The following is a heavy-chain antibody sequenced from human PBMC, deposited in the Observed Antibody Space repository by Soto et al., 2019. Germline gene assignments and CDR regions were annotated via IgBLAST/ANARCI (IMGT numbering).Heavy chain of an antibody. D-gene: IGHD3-10*01. CDR3: ARAGAGASYGMDV. V-gene: IGHV3-53*01. CDR2: IYSGGST. Sequence: EVQLVESGGGLIQPGGSLRLSCAASGFTVSSNYMSWVRQAPGKGLEWVSVIYSGGSTYYADSVKGRFTISRDNSKNTLYLQMNSLRAEDTAVYYCARAGAGASYGMDVWGQGTTVTGSS. J-gene: IGHJ6*02. CDR1: GFTVSSNY.